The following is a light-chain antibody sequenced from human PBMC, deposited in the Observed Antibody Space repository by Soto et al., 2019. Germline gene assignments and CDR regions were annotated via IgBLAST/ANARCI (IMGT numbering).Light chain of an antibody. CDR2: GAS. CDR1: QSVSSSY. V-gene: IGKV3-20*01. J-gene: IGKJ4*01. CDR3: QQYGSPLT. Sequence: GGRYTLSCGASQSVSSSYLAWYQQKPGQTPRLLIYGASNRATGIPDRFSGSGSGTDFTLTISRLEPEDFAVYYCQQYGSPLTFGGGTKVDIK.